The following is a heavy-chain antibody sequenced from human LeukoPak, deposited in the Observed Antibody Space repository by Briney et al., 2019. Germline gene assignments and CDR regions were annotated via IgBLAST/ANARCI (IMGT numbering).Heavy chain of an antibody. CDR2: ISSSSSYI. CDR1: GFTFSSYS. V-gene: IGHV3-21*01. Sequence: PGGSLRLSCAASGFTFSSYSMNWVRQAPGKGLEWVSSISSSSSYIYYADSVKGRFTISRDNAKNSLYLQMNSLRAEDTAVYYCARVGAARDYYMDVWGKGTTVTVSS. J-gene: IGHJ6*03. CDR3: ARVGAARDYYMDV. D-gene: IGHD6-6*01.